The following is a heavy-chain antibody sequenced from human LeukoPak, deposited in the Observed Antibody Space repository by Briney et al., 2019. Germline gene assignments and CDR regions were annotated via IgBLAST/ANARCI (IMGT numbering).Heavy chain of an antibody. V-gene: IGHV4-59*01. CDR2: IYYSGST. CDR3: ARHNIVATTALFDY. J-gene: IGHJ4*02. D-gene: IGHD5-12*01. Sequence: SETLSLTCTVSGGSISSYYWSWIRQPPGKGQEWIGYIYYSGSTNYNPSLKSRVTISVDTSKNQFSLKLSSVTAAHTAVYYCARHNIVATTALFDYWGQGTLVTVSS. CDR1: GGSISSYY.